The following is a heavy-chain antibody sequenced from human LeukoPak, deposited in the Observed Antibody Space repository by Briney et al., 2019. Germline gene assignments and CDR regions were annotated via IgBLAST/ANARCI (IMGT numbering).Heavy chain of an antibody. CDR1: GGSVSTDY. D-gene: IGHD1-1*01. J-gene: IGHJ4*02. Sequence: PSETLSLTCTVSGGSVSTDYWSWIRQPPGKGLEWIGYIYNSGSTNYNPSLKSRVTISVDTSKNQFSLKLSSATAADTAVYYCARLRSGYNFDFWGQGTLVTVSS. CDR3: ARLRSGYNFDF. V-gene: IGHV4-4*09. CDR2: IYNSGST.